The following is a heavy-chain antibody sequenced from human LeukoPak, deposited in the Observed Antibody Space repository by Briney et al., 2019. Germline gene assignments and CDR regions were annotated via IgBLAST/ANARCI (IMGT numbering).Heavy chain of an antibody. J-gene: IGHJ6*02. V-gene: IGHV1-2*02. Sequence: ASVKVSCKAPGYTFTGYYMHWVRQAPGQGLEWMGWINPNSGGTNYAQKFQGRVTMTRDTSISTAYMELSRLRSDDTAVYYCARAGSTSVYYYYYYGMDVWGQGTTVTVSS. CDR3: ARAGSTSVYYYYYYGMDV. CDR2: INPNSGGT. CDR1: GYTFTGYY. D-gene: IGHD2-2*01.